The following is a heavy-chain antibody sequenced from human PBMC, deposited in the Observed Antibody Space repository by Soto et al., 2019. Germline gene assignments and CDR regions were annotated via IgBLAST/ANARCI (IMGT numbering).Heavy chain of an antibody. CDR3: ASTSWFDY. D-gene: IGHD2-2*01. J-gene: IGHJ4*02. V-gene: IGHV3-74*01. CDR1: GFTFSNFW. Sequence: VGSLRLSCAASGFTFSNFWMHWVRQVPGKGLVWVSRINNDGSITNYADSVKGRFTISRDNAKNTVYLQMNSLRAADTAVYYCASTSWFDYWGQGALVTVSS. CDR2: INNDGSIT.